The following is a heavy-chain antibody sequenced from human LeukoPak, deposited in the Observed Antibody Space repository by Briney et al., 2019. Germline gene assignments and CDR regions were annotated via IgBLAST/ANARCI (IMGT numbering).Heavy chain of an antibody. J-gene: IGHJ4*02. CDR2: INHSGST. V-gene: IGHV4-34*01. Sequence: SETLSLTCAVYGGSFSGYYWSGIRQPPGKGLEWIGEINHSGSTNYNPSLKSRVTISVDTSKNQFSLKLSSVTAADTAVYYCARGAVLRYFDWLSGGGYFDYWGQGTLVTVSS. CDR1: GGSFSGYY. CDR3: ARGAVLRYFDWLSGGGYFDY. D-gene: IGHD3-9*01.